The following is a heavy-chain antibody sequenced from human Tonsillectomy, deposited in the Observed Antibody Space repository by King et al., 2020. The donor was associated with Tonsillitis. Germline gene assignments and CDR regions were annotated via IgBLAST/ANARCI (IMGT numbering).Heavy chain of an antibody. J-gene: IGHJ4*02. Sequence: VQLVESGGGLVQPGGSLRLSCAASGFTFSSYAMSWVRQAPGKGLEWVSTISGSGVSTYYADSVKGRFTISRDNSKNTLYLQINSLRAEDTAVYYCALTPQIAAAGTVFDYWGQGARVTVSS. V-gene: IGHV3-23*04. D-gene: IGHD6-13*01. CDR1: GFTFSSYA. CDR2: ISGSGVST. CDR3: ALTPQIAAAGTVFDY.